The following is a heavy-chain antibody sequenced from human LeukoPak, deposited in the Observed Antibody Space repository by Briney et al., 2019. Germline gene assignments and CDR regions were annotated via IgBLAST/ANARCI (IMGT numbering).Heavy chain of an antibody. Sequence: PSETLSLTCTVSGGSISSYYWSWVRHAPGKGLEWVSAISGSGGSTYYADSVKGRFTISRDNSKNTLYLQMNSLRAEDTAVYYCANWPEPDAFDIWGQGTMVTVSS. CDR2: ISGSGGST. J-gene: IGHJ3*02. V-gene: IGHV3-23*01. CDR3: ANWPEPDAFDI. CDR1: GGSISSYY.